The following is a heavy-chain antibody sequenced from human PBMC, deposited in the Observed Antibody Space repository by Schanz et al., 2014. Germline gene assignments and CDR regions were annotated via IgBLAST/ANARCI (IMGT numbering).Heavy chain of an antibody. J-gene: IGHJ4*02. D-gene: IGHD3-10*01. V-gene: IGHV3-23*01. CDR3: ARWFLIRGVILDS. CDR1: GFTFSTYA. Sequence: EVQLLESGGTLVLPGGSLRLSCAASGFTFSTYAMAWVRQAPGKGLEWVSSINTGGDSTYYADSVKGRFTISRDNSRDTVYLQMNSLRADDTAMYYCARWFLIRGVILDSWGQGTLVTVSS. CDR2: INTGGDST.